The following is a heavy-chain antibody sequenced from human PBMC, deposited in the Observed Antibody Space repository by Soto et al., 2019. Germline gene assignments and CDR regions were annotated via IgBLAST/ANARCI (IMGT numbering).Heavy chain of an antibody. CDR3: ARDRGPRGGDGMDV. Sequence: QVQLVQSGAEVKKPGSSVKVSCKASGGTFSSYAISWVRQAPGQGLEWMGGIIPIFGTANYAQKFQGRVTITADESTSTAYMELSSLRSEDTAVYYCARDRGPRGGDGMDVWGQGPTVTVSS. D-gene: IGHD2-21*01. J-gene: IGHJ6*02. V-gene: IGHV1-69*01. CDR2: IIPIFGTA. CDR1: GGTFSSYA.